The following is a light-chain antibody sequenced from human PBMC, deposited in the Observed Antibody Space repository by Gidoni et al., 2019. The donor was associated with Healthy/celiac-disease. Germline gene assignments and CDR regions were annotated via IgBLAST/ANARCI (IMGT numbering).Light chain of an antibody. CDR3: QQYNNWPPLYT. CDR1: QSLCNN. Sequence: EIVMTQSPATLSVSPGERATLSCRARQSLCNNLAWYQQKPGQAPRLLINGASTRATGIPARLSGSGSGTEFTLTISSLQSEDVAVYYCQQYNNWPPLYTFXXXTKLEIK. J-gene: IGKJ2*01. V-gene: IGKV3-15*01. CDR2: GAS.